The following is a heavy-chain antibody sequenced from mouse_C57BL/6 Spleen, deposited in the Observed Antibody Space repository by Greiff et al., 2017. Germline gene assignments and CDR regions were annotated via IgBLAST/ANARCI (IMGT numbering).Heavy chain of an antibody. CDR3: ARGTGMDY. CDR1: GYSFTGYY. V-gene: IGHV1-42*01. D-gene: IGHD3-3*01. Sequence: VQLQQSGPELVKPGASVKISCKASGYSFTGYYMNWVKQSPEKSLEWIGEINPSTGGTTYNQKFKAKATLTVDKSSSTAYRQLKRLTSEDSAVYYCARGTGMDYWGQGTSVTVSS. J-gene: IGHJ4*01. CDR2: INPSTGGT.